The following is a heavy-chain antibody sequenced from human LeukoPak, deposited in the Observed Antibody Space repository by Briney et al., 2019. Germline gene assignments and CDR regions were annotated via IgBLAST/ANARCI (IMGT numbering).Heavy chain of an antibody. CDR1: GFTFSSYW. Sequence: GGSLRLSCAASGFTFSSYWMHWVRQAPGKGLVWVSRINSDGSSTSYADSVKGRFTISRDNAKNTLYLQMNSLRAEDAAVYYCARASTVTYYFDYWGQGTLVTVSS. CDR3: ARASTVTYYFDY. D-gene: IGHD4-11*01. J-gene: IGHJ4*02. CDR2: INSDGSST. V-gene: IGHV3-74*01.